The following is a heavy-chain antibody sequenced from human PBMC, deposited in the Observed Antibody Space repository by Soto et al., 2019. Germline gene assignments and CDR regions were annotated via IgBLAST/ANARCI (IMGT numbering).Heavy chain of an antibody. CDR3: ATLVVVAATGWFDP. V-gene: IGHV4-59*01. CDR2: IHYSGST. CDR1: GDSMSAYY. J-gene: IGHJ5*02. Sequence: PSETLSLTCTVSGDSMSAYYWSWIRQPPGKGLEWIGYIHYSGSTNYNPSLKSRVTISVDTSKKQFSLNLRSVTAADTAVYYCATLVVVAATGWFDPWGQGTLVTVSS. D-gene: IGHD2-15*01.